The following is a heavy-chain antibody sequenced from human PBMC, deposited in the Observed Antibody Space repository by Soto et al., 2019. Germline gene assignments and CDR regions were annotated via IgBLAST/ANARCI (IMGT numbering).Heavy chain of an antibody. D-gene: IGHD1-26*01. CDR1: GFMFRNYW. Sequence: GGSLRLSCEASGFMFRNYWMNWVRQAPGKGLQWVANIKEDGSDKSYVDSVKGRFTISRDNAKNSLYLQMNSLRAEDTAVYYCARGGRRSGGYADAFDIWGQGTMVTVSS. V-gene: IGHV3-7*03. CDR3: ARGGRRSGGYADAFDI. J-gene: IGHJ3*02. CDR2: IKEDGSDK.